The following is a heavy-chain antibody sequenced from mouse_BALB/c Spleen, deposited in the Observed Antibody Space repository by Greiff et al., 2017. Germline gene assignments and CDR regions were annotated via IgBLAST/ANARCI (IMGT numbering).Heavy chain of an antibody. CDR2: IRLKSNNYAT. J-gene: IGHJ2*01. V-gene: IGHV6-6*02. CDR1: GFTFSNYW. Sequence: EVKLVESGGGLVQPGGSMKLSCVASGFTFSNYWMNWVRQSPEKGLEWVAEIRLKSNNYATHYAESVKGRFTISRDDSKSSVYLQMNNLRAEDTGIYYCTRDYYGSSHYFDYWGQGTTLTVSS. D-gene: IGHD1-1*01. CDR3: TRDYYGSSHYFDY.